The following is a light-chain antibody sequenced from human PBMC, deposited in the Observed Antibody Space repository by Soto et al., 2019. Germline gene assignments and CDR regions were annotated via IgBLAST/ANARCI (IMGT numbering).Light chain of an antibody. CDR3: QQRSNWPSIT. J-gene: IGKJ5*01. CDR2: DAS. V-gene: IGKV3-11*01. Sequence: EIVRTQSPVTLSLSPCETATLSCGGSQSVSSYLAWYQQKPGQAPRLLIYDASNRATGIPARFSGSGSGTDFTLTINSLEPEDFAVYYCQQRSNWPSITFGQGTQLEIK. CDR1: QSVSSY.